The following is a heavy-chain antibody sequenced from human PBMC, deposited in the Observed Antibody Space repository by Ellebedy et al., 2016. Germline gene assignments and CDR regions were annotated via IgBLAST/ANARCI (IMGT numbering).Heavy chain of an antibody. Sequence: SETLSLTCTVSGGSISSGGYYWSWIRQHPGKGLEWIGYIYYSGSTYYNPSLKSRVTISVDTSKNQFSLKLSCVTAADTAVYYCAREGCSGGSCYIDYWGQGTLVTVSS. CDR1: GGSISSGGYY. V-gene: IGHV4-31*03. CDR3: AREGCSGGSCYIDY. D-gene: IGHD2-15*01. J-gene: IGHJ4*02. CDR2: IYYSGST.